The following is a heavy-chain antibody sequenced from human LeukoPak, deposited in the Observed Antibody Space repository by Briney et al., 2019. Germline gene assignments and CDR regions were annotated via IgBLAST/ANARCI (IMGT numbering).Heavy chain of an antibody. D-gene: IGHD3-22*01. Sequence: SETLSLTCTVSGGSISSSSYYWGWIRQPAGKRLEWNGSIYYSGSTYYNPSLKSRVTISVDTSKNQFSLKLSSVTAADTAVYYCARTGYDSSGYYYYFDYWGQGTLVTVSS. CDR2: IYYSGST. J-gene: IGHJ4*02. CDR3: ARTGYDSSGYYYYFDY. V-gene: IGHV4-39*01. CDR1: GGSISSSSYY.